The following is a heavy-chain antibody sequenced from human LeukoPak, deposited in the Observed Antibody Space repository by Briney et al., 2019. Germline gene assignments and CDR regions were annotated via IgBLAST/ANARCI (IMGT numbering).Heavy chain of an antibody. Sequence: GSSVKVSCKASGGTFSSYAISWVRQAPGQGLEWMGIINPSGGSTSYAQKFQGRVTMTRDTSTSTVYMELSSLRSEDTAVYYCARDRGTMVRGVLAYWGQGTLVTVSS. CDR3: ARDRGTMVRGVLAY. CDR2: INPSGGST. CDR1: GGTFSSYA. V-gene: IGHV1-46*01. D-gene: IGHD3-10*01. J-gene: IGHJ4*02.